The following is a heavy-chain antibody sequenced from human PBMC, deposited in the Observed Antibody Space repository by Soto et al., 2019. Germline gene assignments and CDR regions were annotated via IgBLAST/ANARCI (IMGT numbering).Heavy chain of an antibody. J-gene: IGHJ4*02. CDR1: GYTFTSHT. Sequence: ASVKVSCKASGYTFTSHTIHCVRQAPGQRLEWMGWINPGNGNTKYSQKFQGRVTITRDTSASTAYMELSSLRSEDTAVYFCAREGNNPTYWGLGTLVTVSS. V-gene: IGHV1-3*01. CDR3: AREGNNPTY. D-gene: IGHD1-1*01. CDR2: INPGNGNT.